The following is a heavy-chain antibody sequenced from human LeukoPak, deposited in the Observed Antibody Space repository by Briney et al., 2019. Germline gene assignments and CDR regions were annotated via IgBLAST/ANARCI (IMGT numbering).Heavy chain of an antibody. CDR2: FHYSGTT. J-gene: IGHJ6*02. D-gene: IGHD6-13*01. V-gene: IGHV4-59*01. CDR3: ARDPYSSSWSYGMDV. CDR1: GGSISSYY. Sequence: SETLSLTCTVSGGSISSYYWSWIRQPPGKGLEWIGYFHYSGTTNYNPSLKSRVTISLDTSKNQFSLKLSSVTAADTAVYYCARDPYSSSWSYGMDVWGQGTTVTVSS.